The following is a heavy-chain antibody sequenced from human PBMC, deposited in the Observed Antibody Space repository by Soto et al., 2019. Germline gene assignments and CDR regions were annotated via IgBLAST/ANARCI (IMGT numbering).Heavy chain of an antibody. CDR2: INYNGNST. V-gene: IGHV3-64D*06. CDR3: VKDRQWLNVDY. J-gene: IGHJ4*02. CDR1: GFTFSSYS. D-gene: IGHD6-19*01. Sequence: GGSLRLSCAASGFTFSSYSMQWVRQAPGKGLEYVAGINYNGNSTYYADSVKGRFTISRDNSKNTLYLQMSSLRAEDTAVYYSVKDRQWLNVDYWGQGTRVTVSS.